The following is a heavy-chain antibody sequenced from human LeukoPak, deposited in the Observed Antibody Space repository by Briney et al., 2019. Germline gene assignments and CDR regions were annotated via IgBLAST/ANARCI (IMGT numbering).Heavy chain of an antibody. D-gene: IGHD1-26*01. Sequence: PGGSLRLSCAASGFTFSTYWMSWVRRAPGKGLEWVANIKQDGGEIYYVDSVKGRFTISRDNAKNSLYLQMNSLRAEDTAMYYCARDKIVGATLFDYWGQGTLVTVSS. J-gene: IGHJ4*02. CDR1: GFTFSTYW. V-gene: IGHV3-7*01. CDR2: IKQDGGEI. CDR3: ARDKIVGATLFDY.